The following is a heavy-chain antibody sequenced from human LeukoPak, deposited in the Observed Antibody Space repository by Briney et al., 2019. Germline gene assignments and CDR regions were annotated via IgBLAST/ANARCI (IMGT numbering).Heavy chain of an antibody. J-gene: IGHJ4*02. CDR2: IKNDERTA. CDR3: ATVFKGSSLQDY. CDR1: GFSITNNW. D-gene: IGHD1-26*01. V-gene: IGHV3-74*01. Sequence: GGSLRLSCAASGFSITNNWMYWVRQAPGRGLVWVSRIKNDERTAVYADSVKGRFTISRDNARNTLFLQTNSLRAEDTAVYYCATVFKGSSLQDYWGQGTLVTVSS.